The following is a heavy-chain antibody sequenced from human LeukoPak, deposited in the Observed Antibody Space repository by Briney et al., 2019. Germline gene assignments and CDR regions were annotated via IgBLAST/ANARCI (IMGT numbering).Heavy chain of an antibody. Sequence: ASVKVSCKASGGTSSSYAISWVRQAPGQGLEWMGRIIPILGIANYAQKFQGRVTITADKSTSTAYMELSSLRSEDTAVYYCATMPRYCSGGSCSHFDYWGQGTLVTVSS. CDR2: IIPILGIA. V-gene: IGHV1-69*04. D-gene: IGHD2-15*01. J-gene: IGHJ4*02. CDR1: GGTSSSYA. CDR3: ATMPRYCSGGSCSHFDY.